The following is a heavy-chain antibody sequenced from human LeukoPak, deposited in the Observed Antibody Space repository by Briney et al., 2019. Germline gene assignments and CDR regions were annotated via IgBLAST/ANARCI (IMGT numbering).Heavy chain of an antibody. V-gene: IGHV3-30*03. D-gene: IGHD6-13*01. J-gene: IGHJ4*02. CDR1: GFTFSSYG. CDR3: ARGLSKGSSSWYRD. Sequence: GRSLRLSCAASGFTFSSYGMHWVRQAPGKGLEWVAVISYDGSNKYYADFVKGRFTISRDNAKNSLYLQMNSLRVEDTAVYYCARGLSKGSSSWYRDWGQGTLVTVSS. CDR2: ISYDGSNK.